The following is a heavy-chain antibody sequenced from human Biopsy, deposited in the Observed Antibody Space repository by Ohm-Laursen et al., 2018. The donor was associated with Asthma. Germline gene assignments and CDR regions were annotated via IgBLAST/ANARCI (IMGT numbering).Heavy chain of an antibody. J-gene: IGHJ4*02. V-gene: IGHV3-30*04. Sequence: SLRLSCAASGFIFGDFEMHWVRQAPGKGLEWVAGISIEGRKTIDAEAVRGRFSISRDNLSKTLFLQMTSLTLEDTAVYYCAAGPYDGTLTGHQYFEYLGRGSLITVSS. CDR1: GFIFGDFE. CDR3: AAGPYDGTLTGHQYFEY. CDR2: ISIEGRKT. D-gene: IGHD3-9*01.